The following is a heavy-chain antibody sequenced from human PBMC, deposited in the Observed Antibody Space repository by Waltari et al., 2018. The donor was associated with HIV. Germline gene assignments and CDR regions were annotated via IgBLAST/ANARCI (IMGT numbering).Heavy chain of an antibody. J-gene: IGHJ6*02. CDR3: ASIAYCGGDCYPRGMDV. V-gene: IGHV3-66*01. CDR2: IYSGGST. CDR1: GFPVSSNY. Sequence: EVQLVESGGGLVQPGGSLGVSCAASGFPVSSNYTDSVRQAPGKGLEWVSVIYSGGSTYYADSVKGRFTISRDNSKNTLYLQMNSLRAEDTAVYYCASIAYCGGDCYPRGMDVWGQGTTVTVSS. D-gene: IGHD2-21*02.